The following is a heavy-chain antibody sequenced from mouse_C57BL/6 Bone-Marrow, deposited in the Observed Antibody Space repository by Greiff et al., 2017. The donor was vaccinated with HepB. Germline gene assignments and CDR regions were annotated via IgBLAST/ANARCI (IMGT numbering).Heavy chain of an antibody. CDR2: IYPGNSDT. J-gene: IGHJ2*01. Sequence: EVQLQQSGTVLARPGASVKMSCKTSGYTFTSYWMHWVKQRPGQGLEWIGAIYPGNSDTSYNQKFKGKAKLTAVTSASTAYMELSSLTNEDSAVYYCTPYYGSSYDFDYWGQGTTLTVSS. CDR3: TPYYGSSYDFDY. D-gene: IGHD1-1*01. CDR1: GYTFTSYW. V-gene: IGHV1-5*01.